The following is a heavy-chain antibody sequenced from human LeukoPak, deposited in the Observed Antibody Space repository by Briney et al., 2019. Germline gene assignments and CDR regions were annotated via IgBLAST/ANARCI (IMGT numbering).Heavy chain of an antibody. CDR1: GYTLTELS. CDR3: ATFYDREGNFDY. D-gene: IGHD3-22*01. V-gene: IGHV1-24*01. Sequence: ASVKVSCKVSGYTLTELSMHWVRQAPGKGFEGMGGFDPEDGETIYAQKFQGRVTMTEDTSTDTAYMELSSLRSEDTAVYYCATFYDREGNFDYWGQGTLVTVSS. CDR2: FDPEDGET. J-gene: IGHJ4*02.